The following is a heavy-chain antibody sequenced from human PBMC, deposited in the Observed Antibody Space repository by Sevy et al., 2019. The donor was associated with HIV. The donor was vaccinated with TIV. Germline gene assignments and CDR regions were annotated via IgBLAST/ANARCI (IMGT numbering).Heavy chain of an antibody. CDR1: GFTSSTYG. D-gene: IGHD2-15*01. CDR3: AKDRDIVIVLGATALRQ. J-gene: IGHJ1*01. Sequence: GGSLRLSCAASGFTSSTYGMHWVRQAPGKGLEWVAVISYDGRHKYYADSVKGRFTISRDNSKNTLDLQMNSLRAEDTAVYYCAKDRDIVIVLGATALRQWGQGTLVTVSS. V-gene: IGHV3-30*18. CDR2: ISYDGRHK.